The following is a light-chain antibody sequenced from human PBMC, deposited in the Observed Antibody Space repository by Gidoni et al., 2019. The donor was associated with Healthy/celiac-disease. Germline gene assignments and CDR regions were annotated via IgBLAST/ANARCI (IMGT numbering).Light chain of an antibody. J-gene: IGLJ1*01. V-gene: IGLV1-40*01. CDR1: SSNIGAGYD. CDR3: QSYDSSLSVLYV. CDR2: GNS. Sequence: QSVLTQPPSVSGAPGQRVTISCTGSSSNIGAGYDVHWYQQLPGTAPTLLISGNSNRPSGVPDRFSGSKSGTSASLAITGLQAEDEADYYCQSYDSSLSVLYVFGTGTKVTVL.